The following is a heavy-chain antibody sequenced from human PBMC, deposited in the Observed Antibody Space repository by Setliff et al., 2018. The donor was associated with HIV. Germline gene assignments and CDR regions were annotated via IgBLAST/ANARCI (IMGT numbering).Heavy chain of an antibody. V-gene: IGHV3-7*03. D-gene: IGHD3-3*01. CDR1: GFSFSSYG. J-gene: IGHJ4*02. CDR3: AKSLSPGDYYNFLSGYSPFDY. CDR2: IKQDGSEK. Sequence: PGGSLRLSCATSGFSFSSYGMHWVRQAPGKGLEWVASIKQDGSEKYFVDSVKGRFTISRDNAKSSLFLQMKSLRVEDTALYYCAKSLSPGDYYNFLSGYSPFDYWGQGTRVTVSS.